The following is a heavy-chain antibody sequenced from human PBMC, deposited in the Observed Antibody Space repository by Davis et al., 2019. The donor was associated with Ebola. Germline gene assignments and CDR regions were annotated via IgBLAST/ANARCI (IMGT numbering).Heavy chain of an antibody. CDR1: GYTFTSYD. Sequence: AASVKVSCKASGYTFTSYDINWVRQATGQGLEWMGWISAYNGNTNYAQKLQGRVTMTTDTSTSTAYMELRSLRSDDTAVYYCARDPDSSYYYYGMDVWGQGTTVTVSS. J-gene: IGHJ6*02. CDR3: ARDPDSSYYYYGMDV. CDR2: ISAYNGNT. V-gene: IGHV1-18*01. D-gene: IGHD6-6*01.